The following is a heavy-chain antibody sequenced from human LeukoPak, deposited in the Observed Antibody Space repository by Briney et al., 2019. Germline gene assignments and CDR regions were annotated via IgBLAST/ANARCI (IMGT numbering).Heavy chain of an antibody. Sequence: SETLSLTCTVSGGSISSYYWSWIRQPPGKGLEWIGYIYYSGSTNYNPSLKSRVTISVDTSKNQFSLKLSSVTAADTAVYYCARAGYYYDSSGYYEGAYYFDYWGQGTLVTVPS. V-gene: IGHV4-59*01. CDR1: GGSISSYY. D-gene: IGHD3-22*01. J-gene: IGHJ4*02. CDR3: ARAGYYYDSSGYYEGAYYFDY. CDR2: IYYSGST.